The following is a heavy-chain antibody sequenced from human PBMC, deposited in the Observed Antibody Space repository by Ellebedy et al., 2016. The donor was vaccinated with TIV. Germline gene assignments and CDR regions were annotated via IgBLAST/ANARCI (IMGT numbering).Heavy chain of an antibody. V-gene: IGHV3-23*01. CDR1: GFTFSNYA. D-gene: IGHD3-16*01. J-gene: IGHJ4*02. Sequence: GESLKISCSASGFTFSNYAMCWVRQAPGKGLEWVSTISGSNTYYADSVRGRLTISRDNSRNTLYLQINSLRSEDTALYYCAKDLSWWSANDHWGQGTLVTVSS. CDR2: ISGSNT. CDR3: AKDLSWWSANDH.